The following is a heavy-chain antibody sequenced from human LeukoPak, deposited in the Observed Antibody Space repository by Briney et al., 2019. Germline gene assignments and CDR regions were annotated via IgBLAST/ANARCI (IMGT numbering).Heavy chain of an antibody. V-gene: IGHV3-23*01. D-gene: IGHD3-3*01. CDR2: IRDSGNGT. CDR3: AKWAYYDFWSGHYKSHFDS. Sequence: PGGSLRLSCAASGFAFSSYSINWVRQAPGKGLECVSSIRDSGNGTDYADSVKGRFTVSRDNSKNTLYLHMNTLSAEDTAVYYCAKWAYYDFWSGHYKSHFDSWGQGTLVTVSP. CDR1: GFAFSSYS. J-gene: IGHJ4*02.